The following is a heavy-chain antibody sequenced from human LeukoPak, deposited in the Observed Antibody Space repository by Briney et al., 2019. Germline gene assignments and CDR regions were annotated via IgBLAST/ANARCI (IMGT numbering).Heavy chain of an antibody. D-gene: IGHD3-22*01. CDR2: ISGSGGST. CDR3: AKPYYYDSTGYLFDY. V-gene: IGHV3-23*01. CDR1: GFTFSTYF. J-gene: IGHJ4*02. Sequence: GGSLRLSCAASGFTFSTYFMSWVRQAPGAGLEWVSSISGSGGSTYYADSVKGRFTISRDNSKKTVYLEMNSLRAEDTAVYYCAKPYYYDSTGYLFDYWGQGTLVTVSS.